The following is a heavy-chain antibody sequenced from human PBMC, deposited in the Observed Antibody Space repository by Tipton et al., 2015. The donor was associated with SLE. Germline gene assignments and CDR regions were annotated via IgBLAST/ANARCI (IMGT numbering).Heavy chain of an antibody. J-gene: IGHJ4*02. CDR2: ITHRGST. Sequence: TLSLTCSVYGGSLNRWVWSWIRQSPGKGLEWIGKITHRGSTNYNPSLSSRVTILADSSKNQVSLKLTSVADADTAVYYCARQLTVEGSLDIWGQGTLVTVSS. D-gene: IGHD1-26*01. V-gene: IGHV4-34*01. CDR3: ARQLTVEGSLDI. CDR1: GGSLNRWV.